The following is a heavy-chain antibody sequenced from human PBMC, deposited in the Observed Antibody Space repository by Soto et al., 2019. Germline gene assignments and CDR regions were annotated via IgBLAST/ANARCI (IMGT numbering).Heavy chain of an antibody. CDR1: GFTVSSNY. J-gene: IGHJ4*02. Sequence: PGGSLRHSCAASGFTVSSNYMSRVRQAPGKGLEWVSVIYSGGSTYYADSVKGRFTISRDNSKNTLYLQMNSLRAEDTAVYYCARRIVATMAYWGQGTLVTVSS. D-gene: IGHD5-12*01. CDR2: IYSGGST. CDR3: ARRIVATMAY. V-gene: IGHV3-66*04.